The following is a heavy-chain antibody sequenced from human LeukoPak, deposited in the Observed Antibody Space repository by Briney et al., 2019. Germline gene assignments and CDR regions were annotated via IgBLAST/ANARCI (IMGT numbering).Heavy chain of an antibody. CDR2: IYHSGST. Sequence: SETLSLTCTVSGGSISSSSYYWGWIRQPPGKGLEWIGSIYHSGSTYYNPSLKSRVTISVDTSKNQFSLKLSSVTAADTAVYYCARYNSAAVHDAFGIWGQGTMVTVSS. J-gene: IGHJ3*02. V-gene: IGHV4-39*07. CDR1: GGSISSSSYY. D-gene: IGHD6-13*01. CDR3: ARYNSAAVHDAFGI.